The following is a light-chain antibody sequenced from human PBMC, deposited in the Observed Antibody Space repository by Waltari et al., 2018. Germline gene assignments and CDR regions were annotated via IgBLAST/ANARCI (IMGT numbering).Light chain of an antibody. J-gene: IGKJ5*01. V-gene: IGKV1-39*01. Sequence: EIQMTQSPSSLSASVGDRVTITCRASQSISSYLNWYQQKPGKAPKLLIYAASSLQGGVPSRFSGRGSGTDFTLSISSLQAEDFATYYCQQSYSTLITFGQGTRLEIK. CDR3: QQSYSTLIT. CDR1: QSISSY. CDR2: AAS.